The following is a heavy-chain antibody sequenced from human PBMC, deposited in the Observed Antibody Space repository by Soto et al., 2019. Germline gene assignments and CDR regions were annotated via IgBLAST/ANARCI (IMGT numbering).Heavy chain of an antibody. D-gene: IGHD3-22*01. CDR1: GFTFSSYA. J-gene: IGHJ3*02. V-gene: IGHV3-30*04. Sequence: GGSLRLSCAASGFTFSSYAMHWVRQAPGKGLEWVAVISYDGSNKYYADSVKGRFTISRDNSKNTLYLQMNSLRAEDTAVYYCARVISIRGRTATYYYDSSGYYDAFDIWGQGTMVTVSS. CDR2: ISYDGSNK. CDR3: ARVISIRGRTATYYYDSSGYYDAFDI.